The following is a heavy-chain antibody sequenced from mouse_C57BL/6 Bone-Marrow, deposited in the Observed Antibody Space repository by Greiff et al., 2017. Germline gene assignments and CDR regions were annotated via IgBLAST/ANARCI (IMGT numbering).Heavy chain of an antibody. CDR2: ISSGGSYT. J-gene: IGHJ4*01. CDR3: ARHDMDY. V-gene: IGHV5-6*01. Sequence: EVNVVESGGDLVKPGGSLKLSCAASGFTFSSYGMSWVRQTPDKRLEWVATISSGGSYTYYPDSVKGRFTISRDNAKNTLYLQMSSLKSEDTAMYYCARHDMDYWGQGPSVAVSS. CDR1: GFTFSSYG.